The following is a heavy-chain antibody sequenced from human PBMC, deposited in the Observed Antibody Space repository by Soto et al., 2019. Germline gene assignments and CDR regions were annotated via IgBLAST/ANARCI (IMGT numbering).Heavy chain of an antibody. CDR2: INHSGST. J-gene: IGHJ5*02. CDR3: ARAARFET. CDR1: GGSFSGYY. V-gene: IGHV4-34*01. Sequence: QVQLQQWGAGLLKPSETLSLTCAVYGGSFSGYYWSWIRQPPGKGLEWIGEINHSGSTNYNPSLKRRLTISVDTSKNQFSLKLSSVTAADTAVYYCARAARFETWGQGTLVTVSS. D-gene: IGHD6-13*01.